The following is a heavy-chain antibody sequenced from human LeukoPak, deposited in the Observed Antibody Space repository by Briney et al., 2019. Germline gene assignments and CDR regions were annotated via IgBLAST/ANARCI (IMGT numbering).Heavy chain of an antibody. V-gene: IGHV4-59*01. CDR2: IYYSGST. CDR3: ARAPTAMVTNFDY. J-gene: IGHJ4*02. D-gene: IGHD5-18*01. CDR1: GGSFSGYY. Sequence: SETLSLTCAVYGGSFSGYYWSWIRQPPGKGLEWIGYIYYSGSTNYNPSLKSRVTISVDTSKNQFSLKLSSVTAADTAVYYCARAPTAMVTNFDYWGQGTLVTVSS.